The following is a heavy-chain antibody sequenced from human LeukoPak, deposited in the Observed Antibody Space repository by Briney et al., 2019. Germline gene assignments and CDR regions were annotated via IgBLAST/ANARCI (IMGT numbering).Heavy chain of an antibody. Sequence: GGSLRLSCAASGFTFSNYWMSWVRQAPGKGLEWVANIKQDGSEKCYVDSVKGRFTVSRDNAKNSLYLQMNSLRAEDTAVYYCARDRWELLSNSYHYCGLDVWGQGTTVTVSS. CDR1: GFTFSNYW. CDR3: ARDRWELLSNSYHYCGLDV. CDR2: IKQDGSEK. V-gene: IGHV3-7*01. J-gene: IGHJ6*02. D-gene: IGHD2-15*01.